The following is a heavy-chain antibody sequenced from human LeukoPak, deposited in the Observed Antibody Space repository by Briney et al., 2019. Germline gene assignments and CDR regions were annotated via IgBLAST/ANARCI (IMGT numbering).Heavy chain of an antibody. J-gene: IGHJ4*02. CDR2: ISAQHGQT. D-gene: IGHD3-22*01. CDR3: ARLAYYYDSSGYSHTSFDY. V-gene: IGHV1-18*01. Sequence: ALVKVSCKTSGYSENFYGITWVRQAAGQGREGMGWISAQHGQTEYAPNSQDRVTMTTDTYTNTAYMELRSLRSDDTAVYYCARLAYYYDSSGYSHTSFDYWGQGTLVTVPS. CDR1: GYSENFYG.